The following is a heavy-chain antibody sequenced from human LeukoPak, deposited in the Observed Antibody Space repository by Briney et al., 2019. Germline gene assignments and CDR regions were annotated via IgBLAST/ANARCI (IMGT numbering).Heavy chain of an antibody. Sequence: GGSLTLSCAVSGFTSSNYNMNWVRPAAGKGLEWVSSISSSSSYIYYADSVKGRFTISRDNAKNSLFLQMNSLRAEDTAVYYCASMLLGGSGWYNYWGQGTLVTVSS. D-gene: IGHD6-19*01. V-gene: IGHV3-21*01. CDR2: ISSSSSYI. J-gene: IGHJ4*02. CDR3: ASMLLGGSGWYNY. CDR1: GFTSSNYN.